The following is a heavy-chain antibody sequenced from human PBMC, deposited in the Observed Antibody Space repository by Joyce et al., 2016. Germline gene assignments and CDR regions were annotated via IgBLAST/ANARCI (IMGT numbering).Heavy chain of an antibody. V-gene: IGHV1-18*01. CDR1: GYSFTTYG. D-gene: IGHD3-16*01. CDR2: INGNSDNS. Sequence: QVQLVQSGPELKKPGASVKVSCQASGYSFTTYGMSWVRQAPGQGLEWLGWINGNSDNSDYAQRLQRRVTMTMETSTSTAFVELRNLRSDDTAIYYCARGYDYFYHLEYWGQGTLVTVSS. J-gene: IGHJ4*02. CDR3: ARGYDYFYHLEY.